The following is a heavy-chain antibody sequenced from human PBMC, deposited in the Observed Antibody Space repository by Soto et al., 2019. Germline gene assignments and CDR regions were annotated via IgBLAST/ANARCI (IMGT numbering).Heavy chain of an antibody. CDR2: INQDGSEK. J-gene: IGHJ6*02. V-gene: IGHV3-7*03. CDR1: GFTFNTYW. Sequence: PGGSLRLSCVASGFTFNTYWMNWVRQSPGKGLEWVANINQDGSEKFHVDSVKGRFTISRDNARNSLFLHMKSLRAEDTATYFCARVQYNFLVSYGLDVWGQGTTVTVSS. D-gene: IGHD1-1*01. CDR3: ARVQYNFLVSYGLDV.